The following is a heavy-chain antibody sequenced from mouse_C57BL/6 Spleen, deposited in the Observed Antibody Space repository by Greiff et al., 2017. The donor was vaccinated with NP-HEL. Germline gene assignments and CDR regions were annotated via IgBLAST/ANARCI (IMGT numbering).Heavy chain of an antibody. CDR2: ISDGGSYT. CDR3: ARSSYYSNYDYFDY. V-gene: IGHV5-4*01. D-gene: IGHD2-5*01. J-gene: IGHJ2*01. Sequence: EVHLVESGGGLVKPGGSLKLSCAASGFTFSSYAMSWVRQTPEKRLEWVATISDGGSYTYYPDNVKGRFTISRDNAKNNLYLQMSHLKSEDTAMYYCARSSYYSNYDYFDYWGQGTTLTVSS. CDR1: GFTFSSYA.